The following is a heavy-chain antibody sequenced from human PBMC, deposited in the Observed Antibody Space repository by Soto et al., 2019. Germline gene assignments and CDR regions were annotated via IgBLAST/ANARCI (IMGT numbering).Heavy chain of an antibody. CDR1: GFTVTEIY. V-gene: IGHV3-66*01. D-gene: IGHD2-15*01. CDR3: VREPRYCSGGSCSIMGDAFDI. CDR2: IYHEFT. J-gene: IGHJ3*02. Sequence: EVQLVESGGGLVQPGGSLRLSCVASGFTVTEIYMNWVRQAPGKWLEWVSVIYHEFTDYADPVRGRFSISTDSSKNALYLQMNSLRAEDSAVYYCVREPRYCSGGSCSIMGDAFDIWGQGTMVTVSS.